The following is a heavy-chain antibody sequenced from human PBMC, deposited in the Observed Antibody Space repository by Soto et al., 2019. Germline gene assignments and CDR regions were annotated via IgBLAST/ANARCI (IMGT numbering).Heavy chain of an antibody. CDR2: ISGSGGST. J-gene: IGHJ4*02. CDR3: AKEEVLYNWNYNTYYFDY. CDR1: GFTFSSYA. D-gene: IGHD1-7*01. Sequence: EVPLLESGGGLVQPGGSLRLSCAASGFTFSSYAMSWVRQAPGKGLEWVSAISGSGGSTYYADSVKGRFTISRDNSKNTLYLQMNSLRAEDTAVYYCAKEEVLYNWNYNTYYFDYWGQGTLVTVSS. V-gene: IGHV3-23*01.